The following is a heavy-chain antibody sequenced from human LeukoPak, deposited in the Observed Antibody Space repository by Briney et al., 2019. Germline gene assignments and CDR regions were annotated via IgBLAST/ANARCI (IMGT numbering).Heavy chain of an antibody. CDR2: IRYDGSNK. CDR3: AKWDSSGSY. J-gene: IGHJ4*02. Sequence: GGSLRLSCAASGFTFSSYGMHWVRQAPGKGLEWVAFIRYDGSNKCYADSVKGRFTISRDNSKNTLYLQMNSLRAEDTAVYYCAKWDSSGSYWGQGTLVTVSS. V-gene: IGHV3-30*02. CDR1: GFTFSSYG. D-gene: IGHD6-19*01.